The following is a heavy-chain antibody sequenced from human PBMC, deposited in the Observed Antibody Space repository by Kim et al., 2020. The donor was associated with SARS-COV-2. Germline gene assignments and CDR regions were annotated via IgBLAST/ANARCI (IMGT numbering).Heavy chain of an antibody. J-gene: IGHJ5*02. CDR3: ASSACSGGSCYPYNWFDP. V-gene: IGHV3-33*01. Sequence: GGSLRLSCAASGFTFSSYGMHWVRQAPGKGLEWVAVIWYDGSNKYYADSVKGRFTISRDNSKNTLYLQMNSLRAEDTAVYYCASSACSGGSCYPYNWFDPWGQGTLVTVSS. D-gene: IGHD2-15*01. CDR1: GFTFSSYG. CDR2: IWYDGSNK.